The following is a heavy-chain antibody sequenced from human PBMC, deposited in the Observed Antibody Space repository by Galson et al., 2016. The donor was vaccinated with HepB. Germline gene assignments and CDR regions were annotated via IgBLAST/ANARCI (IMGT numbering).Heavy chain of an antibody. CDR3: ARHAPNEGSGWICYFDL. V-gene: IGHV4-39*01. CDR2: IYYSGRT. J-gene: IGHJ2*01. Sequence: LSWVRQAPGKGLEWIGGIYYSGRTHNNPSLRSRVSISEDTSKNKFSLKLSSVTAADTGVYYCARHAPNEGSGWICYFDLWGRCTLVTVSS. D-gene: IGHD6-19*01.